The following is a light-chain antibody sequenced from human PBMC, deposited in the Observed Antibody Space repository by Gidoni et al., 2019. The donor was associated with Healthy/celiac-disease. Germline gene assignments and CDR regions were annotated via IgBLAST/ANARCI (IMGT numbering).Light chain of an antibody. J-gene: IGLJ2*01. CDR3: SSFTSSSTLV. CDR2: DVS. Sequence: QSDMTQPASVSGSPEQSITISCTGTSSDVGGYNYVAWYKQHPGKAPKLIIYDVSNRPSGVSNRFSGSKSVNTASLTISGLQAEDEADYYCSSFTSSSTLVFGGGTKLTVL. CDR1: SSDVGGYNY. V-gene: IGLV2-14*01.